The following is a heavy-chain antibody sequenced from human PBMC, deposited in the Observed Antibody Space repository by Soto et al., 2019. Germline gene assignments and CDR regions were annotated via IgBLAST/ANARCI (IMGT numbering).Heavy chain of an antibody. V-gene: IGHV4-34*01. CDR3: AIERYCSSTSCPSGGY. Sequence: SETLSLTCAVYGGSFSGYYWSWIRQPPGKGLEWIGEINHSGSTNYNPSLKSRVTISVDTSKNQFSLKLSSVTAADTAVYYCAIERYCSSTSCPSGGYWGQGTLVTVSS. J-gene: IGHJ4*02. D-gene: IGHD2-2*01. CDR2: INHSGST. CDR1: GGSFSGYY.